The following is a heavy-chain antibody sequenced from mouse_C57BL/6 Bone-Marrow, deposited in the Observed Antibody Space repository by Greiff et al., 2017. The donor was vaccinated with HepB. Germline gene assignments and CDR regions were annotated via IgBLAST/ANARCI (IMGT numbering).Heavy chain of an antibody. Sequence: EVKVVESEGGLVQPGSSMKLSCTASGFTFSDYYMAWVRQVPEKGLEWVANINYDGSSTYYLDSLKSRFIISRDNAKNILYLQMSSLKSEDTATYYCARDLDYFDYWGQGTTLTVSS. CDR1: GFTFSDYY. CDR2: INYDGSST. J-gene: IGHJ2*01. CDR3: ARDLDYFDY. V-gene: IGHV5-16*01.